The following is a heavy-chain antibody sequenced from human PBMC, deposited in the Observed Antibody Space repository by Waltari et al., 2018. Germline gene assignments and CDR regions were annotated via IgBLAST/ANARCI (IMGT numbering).Heavy chain of an antibody. CDR2: IDPKSVDT. V-gene: IGHV1-2*02. CDR3: VRAEAGRPN. Sequence: QVHLVQSGAEVKKPGASVKVSCKASAYTFIDSYVRWVRQAPGQGLEWMGLIDPKSVDTFLSRGFQGRVTMTRDTSVTTAYMELNSLTDADTAVYYCVRAEAGRPNWGPGTLVTVSS. J-gene: IGHJ4*02. D-gene: IGHD6-6*01. CDR1: AYTFIDSY.